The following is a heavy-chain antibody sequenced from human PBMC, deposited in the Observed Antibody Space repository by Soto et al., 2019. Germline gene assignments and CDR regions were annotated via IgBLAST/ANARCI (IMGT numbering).Heavy chain of an antibody. J-gene: IGHJ4*02. CDR3: ARVPYYYDSSGYYPVDY. CDR2: ISYDGSNK. CDR1: GFTFSSYA. D-gene: IGHD3-22*01. Sequence: LRLSCAASGFTFSSYAMHWVRQAPGKGLEWVAVISYDGSNKYYADSVKGRFTISRDNSKNTLYLQMNSLRAEDTAVYYCARVPYYYDSSGYYPVDYWGQGTLVTVPQ. V-gene: IGHV3-30-3*01.